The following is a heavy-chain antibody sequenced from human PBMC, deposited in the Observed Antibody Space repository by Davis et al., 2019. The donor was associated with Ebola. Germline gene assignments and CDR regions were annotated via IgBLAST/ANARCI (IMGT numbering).Heavy chain of an antibody. CDR3: ARGGVSGYYYYYGMDV. D-gene: IGHD1-26*01. CDR2: IYSGGST. J-gene: IGHJ6*02. Sequence: GESLKISCAASGFTFSTYWMSWVRQAPGKGLEWVSVIYSGGSTYYADSVKGRFTISRHNSKNTLYLQMNSLRAEDTAVYYCARGGVSGYYYYYGMDVWGQGTTVTVSS. V-gene: IGHV3-53*04. CDR1: GFTFSTYW.